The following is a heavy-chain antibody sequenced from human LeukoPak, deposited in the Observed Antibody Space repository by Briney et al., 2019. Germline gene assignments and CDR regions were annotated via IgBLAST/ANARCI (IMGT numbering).Heavy chain of an antibody. CDR2: ISWDGGST. CDR1: GFTFDDYA. V-gene: IGHV3-43D*04. Sequence: PGGSLRLSCAASGFTFDDYAMHWVRQAPGKGLEWVSLISWDGGSTYYADSVKGRFTISRDNSKNSLYLQMNSLRAEDTALYYCAKDLDSSSSPGGFDHWGQGTLVTVSS. J-gene: IGHJ4*02. D-gene: IGHD6-6*01. CDR3: AKDLDSSSSPGGFDH.